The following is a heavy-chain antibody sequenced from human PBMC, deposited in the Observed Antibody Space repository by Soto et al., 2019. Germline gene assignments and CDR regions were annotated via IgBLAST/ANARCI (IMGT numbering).Heavy chain of an antibody. D-gene: IGHD6-25*01. CDR2: IKQDGSEK. CDR1: GFTFSSYW. Sequence: EVQLVESGGGLVQPGGSLRLSCAASGFTFSSYWMSWVRQAPGKGLEWVANIKQDGSEKYYVDSVKGRFTISRDNAKNSLYLQMNSLRADDTAVYYCARDTAAADYYYYYYMDVWGKGTTVTVSS. V-gene: IGHV3-7*01. J-gene: IGHJ6*03. CDR3: ARDTAAADYYYYYYMDV.